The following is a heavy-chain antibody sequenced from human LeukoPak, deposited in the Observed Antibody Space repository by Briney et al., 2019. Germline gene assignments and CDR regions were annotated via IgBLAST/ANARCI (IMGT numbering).Heavy chain of an antibody. Sequence: GGSLRLSCAASGFTFGGYWMSWARQAPGKGLEWVATIKQDGSEKYYVDSVKGRFTISRDNAKNSLYLQMNSLRAEDTALYYCAKDFDAVTTSYYFDYWGQGTLVTVSS. CDR1: GFTFGGYW. J-gene: IGHJ4*02. D-gene: IGHD4-17*01. CDR2: IKQDGSEK. CDR3: AKDFDAVTTSYYFDY. V-gene: IGHV3-7*03.